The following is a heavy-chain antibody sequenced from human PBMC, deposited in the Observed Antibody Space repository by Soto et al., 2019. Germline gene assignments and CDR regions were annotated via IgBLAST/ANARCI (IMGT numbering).Heavy chain of an antibody. Sequence: KWLEWIGEIYHSGSTNYNPSLKSRVTISVDTSKNQFSLKLSSVSSADTAVYYCARSWGRKFYCSGLRTLASVSS. CDR3: ARSWGRKFYC. J-gene: IGHJ4*02. CDR2: IYHSGST. D-gene: IGHD6-13*01. V-gene: IGHV4-4*02.